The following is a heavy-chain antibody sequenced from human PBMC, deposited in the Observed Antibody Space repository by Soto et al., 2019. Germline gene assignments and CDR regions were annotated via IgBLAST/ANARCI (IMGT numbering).Heavy chain of an antibody. J-gene: IGHJ4*02. Sequence: QVQLVQSGAEVKKPGSSLKVSCKASGGTFSSYAISWVRQAPGQGLEWMGGIIPIFGTADYAQKFQGRVTIAADESTSTAYMELSSLRSEDTAVYYCAGLGPGVYSSFDYWGQGTLVTVSS. CDR1: GGTFSSYA. CDR2: IIPIFGTA. D-gene: IGHD1-26*01. CDR3: AGLGPGVYSSFDY. V-gene: IGHV1-69*12.